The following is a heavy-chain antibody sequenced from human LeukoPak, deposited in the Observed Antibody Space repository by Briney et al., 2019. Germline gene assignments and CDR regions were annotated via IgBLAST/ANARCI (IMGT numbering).Heavy chain of an antibody. CDR2: IHYSGNT. CDR3: ARLGVGGGGFDI. J-gene: IGHJ3*02. D-gene: IGHD3-10*01. V-gene: IGHV4-59*01. Sequence: SETLSLTCTVSGGSISSYYWSWIRQPPGKGLEWIGYIHYSGNTNYNPSLKSRVTISVDTSKDQFSLQLSSVTAACRAVYYCARLGVGGGGFDIWGQGTMVTVSS. CDR1: GGSISSYY.